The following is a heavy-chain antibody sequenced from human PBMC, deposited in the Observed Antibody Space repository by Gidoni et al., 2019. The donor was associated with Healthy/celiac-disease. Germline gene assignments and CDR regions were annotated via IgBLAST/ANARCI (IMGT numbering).Heavy chain of an antibody. CDR2: INAGNGNT. D-gene: IGHD3-3*01. CDR3: ARAGRITIFGVVKNWFDP. Sequence: QVQLVQSGAEVKKPGASVKVSCKASGYPFTSYAMHWVRQAPGQRLEWMGWINAGNGNTKYSQKFQGRVTITRDTSASTAYMELSSLRSEDTAVYYCARAGRITIFGVVKNWFDPWGQGTLVTVSS. CDR1: GYPFTSYA. J-gene: IGHJ5*02. V-gene: IGHV1-3*01.